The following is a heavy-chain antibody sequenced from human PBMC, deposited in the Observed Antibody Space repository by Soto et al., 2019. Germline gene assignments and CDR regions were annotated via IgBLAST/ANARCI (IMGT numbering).Heavy chain of an antibody. CDR2: ISGSGGST. CDR3: AKVGYYDSSGYYYYFDY. D-gene: IGHD3-22*01. Sequence: GGSLRLSCAASGFTFSSYAMSWVRQAPGKGLEWVSAISGSGGSTYYADSVKGRFTISRDNSKNTLYLQMNSLRAEDTAVYYCAKVGYYDSSGYYYYFDYWGQGTLVTVSS. CDR1: GFTFSSYA. V-gene: IGHV3-23*01. J-gene: IGHJ4*02.